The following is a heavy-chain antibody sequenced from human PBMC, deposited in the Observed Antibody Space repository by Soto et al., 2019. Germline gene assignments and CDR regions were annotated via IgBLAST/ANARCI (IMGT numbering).Heavy chain of an antibody. Sequence: PGGSLRLSCAASGFTFSSYAMSWVRQAPGKGLEWVSAISGSGGSTYYADTVKGRFTISRDNSKNTLYLQMNSLRAEDTAVYYCANPSGGGYYFSPFVYWGQGTLVTVSS. J-gene: IGHJ4*02. V-gene: IGHV3-23*01. D-gene: IGHD3-22*01. CDR3: ANPSGGGYYFSPFVY. CDR2: ISGSGGST. CDR1: GFTFSSYA.